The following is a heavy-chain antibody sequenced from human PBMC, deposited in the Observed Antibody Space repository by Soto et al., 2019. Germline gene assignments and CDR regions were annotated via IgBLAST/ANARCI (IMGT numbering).Heavy chain of an antibody. J-gene: IGHJ6*02. CDR2: IKQDGSEK. V-gene: IGHV3-7*01. Sequence: GGSLRLSCAASGFTFSSYWMSWVRQAPGKGLEWVANIKQDGSEKYYVDSVKGRFTISRDNAKNSLYLQMNSLRAEDTAVYYCARDFTGRWLQSEYYYYYGMDVWGQGTTVTVSS. CDR3: ARDFTGRWLQSEYYYYYGMDV. CDR1: GFTFSSYW. D-gene: IGHD5-12*01.